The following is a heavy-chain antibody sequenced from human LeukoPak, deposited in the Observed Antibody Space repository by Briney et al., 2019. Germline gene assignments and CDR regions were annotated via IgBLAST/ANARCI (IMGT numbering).Heavy chain of an antibody. CDR1: GFTFSSYG. CDR2: IWYDGSNK. J-gene: IGHJ6*04. CDR3: ARGLDSSNGMDV. Sequence: PGGSLRLFCAASGFTFSSYGMHWVRQAAGKGLGWVAVIWYDGSNKYYADSVKGRFTISRDNSKNTLYLQMNSLRAEDTAVYYCARGLDSSNGMDVWGKGTTVTVSS. V-gene: IGHV3-33*01. D-gene: IGHD2-2*03.